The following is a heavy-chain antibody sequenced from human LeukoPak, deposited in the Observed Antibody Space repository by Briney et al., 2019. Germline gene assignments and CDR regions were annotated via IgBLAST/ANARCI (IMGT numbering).Heavy chain of an antibody. D-gene: IGHD3-10*01. V-gene: IGHV5-51*01. J-gene: IGHJ5*02. CDR1: GSSFTSYW. CDR3: ARFGDNKFDP. CDR2: IYPGDSDT. Sequence: GGSLQISGKGSGSSFTSYWIGGVRQVTGKGLEWMGIIYPGDSDTRYSPSFQGQLTISADKSISTAYLQWSSLKASDTAMYYCARFGDNKFDPWGQGTLVTVSS.